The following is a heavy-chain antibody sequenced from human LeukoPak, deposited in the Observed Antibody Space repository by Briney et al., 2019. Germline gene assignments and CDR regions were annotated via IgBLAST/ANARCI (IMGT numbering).Heavy chain of an antibody. CDR1: GESFSGYY. CDR3: ASTERCSTTCPLDY. Sequence: SETLSLTCTVYGESFSGYYWSWLRQPPGKGLEWIGEINHSGSTHYNPSLKSRATISLDTSKNQFSLKLSSVTAADTAVYYCASTERCSTTCPLDYWGQGTLVTVSS. J-gene: IGHJ4*02. D-gene: IGHD2-2*01. V-gene: IGHV4-34*01. CDR2: INHSGST.